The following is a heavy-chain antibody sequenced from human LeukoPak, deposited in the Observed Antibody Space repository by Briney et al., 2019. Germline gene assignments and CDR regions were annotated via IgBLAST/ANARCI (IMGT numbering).Heavy chain of an antibody. CDR2: IYYSGST. J-gene: IGHJ4*02. Sequence: SETLSLTCTVSGGSISSYYWSWIRQPPGKGLEWLGYIYYSGSTNYNPSLKSRVTISVDTSKNQFSLKLSSVTAADTAVYYCARVGYNKGSYYFDYWGQGTLVTVSS. V-gene: IGHV4-59*01. CDR1: GGSISSYY. D-gene: IGHD5-24*01. CDR3: ARVGYNKGSYYFDY.